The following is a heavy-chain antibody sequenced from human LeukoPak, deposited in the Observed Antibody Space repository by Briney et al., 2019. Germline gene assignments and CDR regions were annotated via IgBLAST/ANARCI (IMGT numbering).Heavy chain of an antibody. J-gene: IGHJ4*02. Sequence: GASVKVSCKASGYTFTSYGISWVRQAPGQGLEWMGWISTYDGNTNYAQKLQGRVTMTTDTLTTTAYMELRSPRSDDTAVYYCARDLGRVRDISGYYTWGQGTLVTVSS. CDR3: ARDLGRVRDISGYYT. CDR2: ISTYDGNT. CDR1: GYTFTSYG. D-gene: IGHD3-22*01. V-gene: IGHV1-18*01.